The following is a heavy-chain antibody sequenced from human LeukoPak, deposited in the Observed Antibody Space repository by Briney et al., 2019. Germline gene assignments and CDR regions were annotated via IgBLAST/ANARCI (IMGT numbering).Heavy chain of an antibody. Sequence: ASVKDSCKASGYTFTGYYMHWVRQAPGQGLEWMGWINPNSGDTNYAQKFQGRVTMTRDTSISTAYMELSRLRSDDTAVYYCARDGVGYYDSSGYYYFQHWGQGTLVTVSS. CDR2: INPNSGDT. CDR1: GYTFTGYY. D-gene: IGHD3-22*01. J-gene: IGHJ1*01. V-gene: IGHV1-2*02. CDR3: ARDGVGYYDSSGYYYFQH.